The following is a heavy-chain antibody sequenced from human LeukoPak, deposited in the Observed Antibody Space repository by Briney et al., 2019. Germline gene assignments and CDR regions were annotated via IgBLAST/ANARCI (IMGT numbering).Heavy chain of an antibody. CDR3: ARDSKLRSGGLFDP. V-gene: IGHV3-7*01. Sequence: GGSLRLSCTASGFTFSSYWMSWVRQAPGKGLEWVADIRPDGSEGYYVDSVKGRFAISRDNAKNSLYLQMNSLRAEDTAVYSCARDSKLRSGGLFDPWGQGTLVTVSS. CDR1: GFTFSSYW. D-gene: IGHD2-15*01. CDR2: IRPDGSEG. J-gene: IGHJ5*02.